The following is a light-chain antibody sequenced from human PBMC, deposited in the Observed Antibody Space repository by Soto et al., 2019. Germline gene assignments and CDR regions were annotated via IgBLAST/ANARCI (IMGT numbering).Light chain of an antibody. CDR1: SSNIGNNY. CDR3: GTWDSSLSAWV. V-gene: IGLV1-51*02. Sequence: QSVVTQPPSVSAAPGQKVTISCSGSSSNIGNNYVSWYQQLPGTAPKLLIYENNKRPSGIPDRFSGSKSGTSATLGITGLQTGDDADYYCGTWDSSLSAWVFGGGTKVTVL. J-gene: IGLJ3*02. CDR2: ENN.